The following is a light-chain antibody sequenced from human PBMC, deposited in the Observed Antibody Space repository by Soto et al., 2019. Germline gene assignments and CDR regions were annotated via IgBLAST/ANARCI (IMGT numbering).Light chain of an antibody. CDR2: GAS. V-gene: IGKV3-20*01. Sequence: EIVLTQSPGSLSLSPGERATLSCRASQSVSSTFFAWYQQRPGQAPRLLMYGASSRATGIPERFSGSGSGPDFPLTISRLEPEDFAVYYCQQFDSSVTFGQGTKVEIK. CDR1: QSVSSTF. J-gene: IGKJ1*01. CDR3: QQFDSSVT.